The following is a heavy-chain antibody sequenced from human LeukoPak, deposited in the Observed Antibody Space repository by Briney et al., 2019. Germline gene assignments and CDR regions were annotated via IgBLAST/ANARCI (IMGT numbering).Heavy chain of an antibody. D-gene: IGHD3-3*01. J-gene: IGHJ6*02. CDR1: GYTFTSYG. Sequence: ASVKVSCKASGYTFTSYGISWVRQAPGQGLEWMGWISAYNGNTNYAQKLQGRVTMTTDTSTSTAYMELRSLRSDDTAVYYCARGRADYDFWSGYYRYYYYGMDVWGQGTTVTVSS. CDR3: ARGRADYDFWSGYYRYYYYGMDV. CDR2: ISAYNGNT. V-gene: IGHV1-18*01.